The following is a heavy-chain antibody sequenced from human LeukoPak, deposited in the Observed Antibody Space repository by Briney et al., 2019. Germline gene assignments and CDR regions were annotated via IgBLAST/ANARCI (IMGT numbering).Heavy chain of an antibody. V-gene: IGHV1-18*04. CDR3: ARVAPNRRYCSGGSCLNYFDY. D-gene: IGHD2-15*01. J-gene: IGHJ4*02. Sequence: ASVKVSCKASGYTFTNNFMHWVRQAPGQGLEWMGWISAYNGHTNYAQKLQGRVTMTTDTSTSTAYMELRSLRSDDTAVYYCARVAPNRRYCSGGSCLNYFDYWGQGTLVTVSS. CDR2: ISAYNGHT. CDR1: GYTFTNNF.